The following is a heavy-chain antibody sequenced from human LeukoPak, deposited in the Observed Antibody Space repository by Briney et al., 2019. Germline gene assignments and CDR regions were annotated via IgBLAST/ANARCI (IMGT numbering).Heavy chain of an antibody. J-gene: IGHJ4*02. Sequence: ASVKVSCKASGYTFTGYYMHWVRQAPGQGLEWMGWINPNSGGTNYAQKFQGRVTMNRDTSISTAYMELSRLRSDDTAVYYCARGAYDYVWGSYRYRYYFDYWGQGTLVTVSS. CDR2: INPNSGGT. V-gene: IGHV1-2*02. CDR1: GYTFTGYY. CDR3: ARGAYDYVWGSYRYRYYFDY. D-gene: IGHD3-16*02.